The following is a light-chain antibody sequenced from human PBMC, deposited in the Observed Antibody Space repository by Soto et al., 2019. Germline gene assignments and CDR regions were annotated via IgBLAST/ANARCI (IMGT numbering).Light chain of an antibody. J-gene: IGLJ1*01. CDR3: GSWDSSLSAYV. CDR2: DDN. Sequence: SALTHPPSVSSAPGQKVTISCSGSSSNIGGNSVSWYQQLPGTAPKLLIYDDNKRPSGIPDRFSGSKSGTSATLGITGFQTGDEADYYCGSWDSSLSAYVFGTGTKVTVL. V-gene: IGLV1-51*01. CDR1: SSNIGGNS.